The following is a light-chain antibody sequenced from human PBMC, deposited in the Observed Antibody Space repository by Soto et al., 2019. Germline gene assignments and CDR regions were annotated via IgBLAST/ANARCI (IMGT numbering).Light chain of an antibody. V-gene: IGKV3-11*01. J-gene: IGKJ1*01. CDR1: QSVSSY. CDR2: DAS. Sequence: EIVLTQSPDTLSLSPGEGAALSCRASQSVSSYLAWYQQKPGQAPRLIIYDASSRATGIPARFSGSGSGTDFTLTISSLEPEDFAVYYCQQRSNWPTFGQGTKVEIK. CDR3: QQRSNWPT.